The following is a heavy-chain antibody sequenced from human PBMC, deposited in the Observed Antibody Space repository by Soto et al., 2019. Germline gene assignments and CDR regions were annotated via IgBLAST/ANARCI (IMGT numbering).Heavy chain of an antibody. V-gene: IGHV4-59*12. CDR2: IYFSGGT. J-gene: IGHJ4*02. CDR3: ARESRSWYGSIWDY. D-gene: IGHD6-13*01. Sequence: ETLSLTCTVSGGSISSYYWSWIRQPPGKGLEWIGYIYFSGGTNYNPSLKSRVTISVDTSKNQFSLKLNSVTAADTAVYYCARESRSWYGSIWDYWGQGTLVTVSS. CDR1: GGSISSYY.